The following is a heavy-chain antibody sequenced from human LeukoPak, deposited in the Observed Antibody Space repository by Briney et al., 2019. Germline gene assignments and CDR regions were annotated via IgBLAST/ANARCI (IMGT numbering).Heavy chain of an antibody. J-gene: IGHJ4*02. Sequence: GGSLRLSCAASGFTFSSYSMNWVRQAPGKGLEWASSISSSSSYIYYADSVKGRFTISRDNAKNSLYLQMNSLRAEDTAVYYCARGGRDTIHGYWGQGTLVTVSS. CDR3: ARGGRDTIHGY. CDR1: GFTFSSYS. V-gene: IGHV3-21*01. CDR2: ISSSSSYI. D-gene: IGHD3-16*01.